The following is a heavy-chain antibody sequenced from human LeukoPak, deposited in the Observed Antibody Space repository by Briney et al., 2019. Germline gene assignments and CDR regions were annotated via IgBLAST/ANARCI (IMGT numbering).Heavy chain of an antibody. V-gene: IGHV4-4*07. J-gene: IGHJ5*02. CDR1: GGSISSYY. D-gene: IGHD3-22*01. CDR3: ARDLGPNSSGYYYTHNWFDP. CDR2: IYTSGST. Sequence: SETLSLTCTVSGGSISSYYWSWIRQPAGKGLEWIGRIYTSGSTYYNPSLKSRVTTSVDTSKNQFSLKLSSVTAADTAVYYCARDLGPNSSGYYYTHNWFDPWGQGTLVTVSS.